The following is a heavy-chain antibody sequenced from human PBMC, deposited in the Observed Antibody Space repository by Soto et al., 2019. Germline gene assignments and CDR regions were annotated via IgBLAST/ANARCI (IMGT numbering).Heavy chain of an antibody. CDR3: AKVGPSYYYGMDV. V-gene: IGHV3-23*01. Sequence: GGSLRLSCAASGLDFSSEVMCWVRQAPGKGLEWVSSISGSGRTIYHADSMRGRFAISRDNSKNSLYLQLNNLRVDDTAVYYCAKVGPSYYYGMDVWGQGTTVTAP. CDR2: ISGSGRTI. CDR1: GLDFSSEV. J-gene: IGHJ6*02. D-gene: IGHD1-26*01.